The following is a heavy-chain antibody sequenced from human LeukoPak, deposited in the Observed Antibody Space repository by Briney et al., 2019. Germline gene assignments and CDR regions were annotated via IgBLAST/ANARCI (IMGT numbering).Heavy chain of an antibody. CDR3: ARYPFDGYNYYFDY. J-gene: IGHJ4*02. Sequence: SETLSLTCTVSGASISSYYWSWIRQPPGKGLEWIGDIYYSGSSNYNPSLKSRVTISVDTSKNQFSLKLSSVTAADTAVYYCARYPFDGYNYYFDYWGQGTLVTVSS. CDR1: GASISSYY. V-gene: IGHV4-59*01. CDR2: IYYSGSS. D-gene: IGHD5-24*01.